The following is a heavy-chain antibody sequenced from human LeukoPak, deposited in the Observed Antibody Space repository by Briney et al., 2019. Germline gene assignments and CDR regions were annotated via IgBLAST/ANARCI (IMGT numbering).Heavy chain of an antibody. D-gene: IGHD2-2*01. CDR1: GFTLSSFE. J-gene: IGHJ4*02. CDR2: ISGSGSTT. CDR3: AKDGDQLLYYFDY. V-gene: IGHV3-23*01. Sequence: GGSLRLSCAASGFTLSSFEMNWVRQAPGKGLEWVSAISGSGSTTYYADPVKGRFTISRDNSKNTLYLQMNSLRAEDTAVYYCAKDGDQLLYYFDYWGQGTLVTVSS.